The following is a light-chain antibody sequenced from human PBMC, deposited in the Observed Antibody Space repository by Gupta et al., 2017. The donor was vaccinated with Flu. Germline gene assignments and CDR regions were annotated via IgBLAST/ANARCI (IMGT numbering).Light chain of an antibody. Sequence: DIQLTQSPPFLSASVGDRVTITCRASQGINSHLAWYQQRPGKAPNLLIYTTSTLQSGVPSRCSGSGAGKESTPTISSLHHEDFATYYCQHIGSYPLAFGGGTKVEI. CDR1: QGINSH. J-gene: IGKJ4*01. V-gene: IGKV1-9*01. CDR2: TTS. CDR3: QHIGSYPLA.